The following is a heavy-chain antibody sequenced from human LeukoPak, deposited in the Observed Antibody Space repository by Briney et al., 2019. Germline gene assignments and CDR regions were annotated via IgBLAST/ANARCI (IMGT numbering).Heavy chain of an antibody. CDR2: ISGSGGST. J-gene: IGHJ3*02. CDR3: AKDLRAMGSYDAFDI. V-gene: IGHV3-23*01. CDR1: GFTFSSYA. D-gene: IGHD5-18*01. Sequence: PGGSLRLSCAASGFTFSSYAMSWVRQAPGKGLEWVSAISGSGGSTYYADSVKGRFTISRDNSKNTLYLQMNSLRAEDTAVYYCAKDLRAMGSYDAFDIWGQGTMVTVPS.